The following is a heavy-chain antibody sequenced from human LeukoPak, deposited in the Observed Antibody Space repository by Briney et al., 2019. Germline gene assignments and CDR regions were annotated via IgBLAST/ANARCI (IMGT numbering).Heavy chain of an antibody. Sequence: GASVKVSCKASGYTFTSYYMHWVRQAPGQGLEWMGIINPSGGSTNYAQKFRGRVTMTRDTSISTAYMELSRLRSDDTAVYYCARSWRFCSGDSCYPIDYWGQGTLVTVSS. J-gene: IGHJ4*02. V-gene: IGHV1-2*02. CDR2: INPSGGST. D-gene: IGHD2-15*01. CDR3: ARSWRFCSGDSCYPIDY. CDR1: GYTFTSYY.